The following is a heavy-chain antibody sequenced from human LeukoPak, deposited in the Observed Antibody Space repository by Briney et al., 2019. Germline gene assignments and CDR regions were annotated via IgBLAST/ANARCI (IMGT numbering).Heavy chain of an antibody. D-gene: IGHD5-12*01. J-gene: IGHJ4*02. V-gene: IGHV3-30*04. CDR3: ARDPHRGYTGYEPFDY. Sequence: GGSLRLSCAASGFSFSYYAFHWVRQAPGKGLEWLAVISYDGYNKNYADSVRGRVTISRDDAKNLVYLQVSSPRAEDTAVYYCARDPHRGYTGYEPFDYWGQGTLVTVSS. CDR2: ISYDGYNK. CDR1: GFSFSYYA.